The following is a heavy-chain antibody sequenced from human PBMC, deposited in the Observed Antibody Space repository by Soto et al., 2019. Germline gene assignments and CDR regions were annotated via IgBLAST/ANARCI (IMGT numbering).Heavy chain of an antibody. J-gene: IGHJ5*02. D-gene: IGHD2-15*01. V-gene: IGHV4-31*03. Sequence: SSETLSLTCTVSGGSISSGGYYWSWIRQHPGKGLEWIGYIYYSGSTYYNPSLKSRVTISVDTSKNQFSLKLSSVTAADTAVYYCARAVVVVSNWFDPWGQGTLVTVSS. CDR2: IYYSGST. CDR1: GGSISSGGYY. CDR3: ARAVVVVSNWFDP.